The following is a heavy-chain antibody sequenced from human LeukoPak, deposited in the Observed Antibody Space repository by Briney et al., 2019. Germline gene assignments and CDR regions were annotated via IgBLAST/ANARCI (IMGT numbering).Heavy chain of an antibody. CDR1: GYTFTSYG. D-gene: IGHD6-13*01. CDR2: ISAYNGNT. CDR3: ARSRGRIAAAEYYFDY. V-gene: IGHV1-18*01. Sequence: ASVKVSCKASGYTFTSYGISWVRQAPGQGLEWMGWISAYNGNTNYAQKLQGRVTMTTDTSTSTAYMELRSLRSGDTAVYYCARSRGRIAAAEYYFDYWGQGTLVTVPS. J-gene: IGHJ4*02.